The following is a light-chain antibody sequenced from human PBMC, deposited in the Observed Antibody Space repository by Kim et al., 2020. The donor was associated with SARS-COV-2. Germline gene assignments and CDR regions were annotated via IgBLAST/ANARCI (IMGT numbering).Light chain of an antibody. CDR1: QSVSSSN. V-gene: IGKV3-20*01. CDR3: QFYGSSPMYT. J-gene: IGKJ2*01. CDR2: GAS. Sequence: EIVLTQSPGTLSLSSGERATLSCRASQSVSSSNLAWYQEIPGQPPRLLIYGASSRATGIPDRFSGSGSGTDFTLTISRLEPEDFAVYFCQFYGSSPMYTFGQGTKLEI.